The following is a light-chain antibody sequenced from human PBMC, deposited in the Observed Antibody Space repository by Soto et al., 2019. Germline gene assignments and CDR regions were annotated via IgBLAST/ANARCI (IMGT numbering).Light chain of an antibody. V-gene: IGLV2-14*01. CDR3: SSYTSSSTLEV. Sequence: QSVLTQPASVSGSPGQSITISCTGTSSDVGGYNYVSWYQQHPSKAPKLMIYDVSNRPSGVSNRFSGSKSGNTASLTISGLQAEDEADYYCSSYTSSSTLEVFGGGTKLTV. CDR1: SSDVGGYNY. J-gene: IGLJ2*01. CDR2: DVS.